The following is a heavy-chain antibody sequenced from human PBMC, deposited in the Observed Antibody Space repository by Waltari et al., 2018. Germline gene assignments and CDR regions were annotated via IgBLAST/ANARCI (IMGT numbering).Heavy chain of an antibody. CDR3: ASWGYYYGSGSYTADY. D-gene: IGHD3-10*01. J-gene: IGHJ4*02. CDR1: GGSFSGYY. CDR2: INHSGST. V-gene: IGHV4-34*01. Sequence: QVQLQQWGAGLLKPSETLSLTCAVYGGSFSGYYWSWIRQPPGKGLEWIGEINHSGSTNYNQSLKSRVTISVDTSKNQFSLKLSSVTAADTAVYYCASWGYYYGSGSYTADYWGQGTLVTVSS.